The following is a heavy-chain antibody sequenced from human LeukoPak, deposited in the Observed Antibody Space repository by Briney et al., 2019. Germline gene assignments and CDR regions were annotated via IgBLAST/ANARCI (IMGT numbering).Heavy chain of an antibody. CDR3: ARRFFSGSYYFDY. V-gene: IGHV4-39*01. CDR1: GGSISSSSYY. D-gene: IGHD3-10*01. J-gene: IGHJ4*02. CDR2: IYYSGST. Sequence: SETLSLTCTVSGGSISSSSYYWGWIRQPSGKGLEWIGSIYYSGSTYYNPSLKSRVTISVDTSKNQFSLKLSSVTAADTAVYYCARRFFSGSYYFDYWGQGTLVTVSS.